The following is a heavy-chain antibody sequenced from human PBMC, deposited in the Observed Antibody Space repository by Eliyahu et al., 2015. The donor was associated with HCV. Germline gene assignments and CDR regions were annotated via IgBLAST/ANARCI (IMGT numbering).Heavy chain of an antibody. Sequence: EVQLVESGGGLVQPGGSLRLSCAASGFTFSSYWMHWVRQAPGKGLVWVSRINSDGSSTSYADSVKGRFTISRDNAKNTLYLQMNSLRAEDTAVYYCARTYSSSWYVYYYYGMDVWGQGTTVTVSS. CDR2: INSDGSST. CDR1: GFTFSSYW. V-gene: IGHV3-74*01. J-gene: IGHJ6*02. CDR3: ARTYSSSWYVYYYYGMDV. D-gene: IGHD6-13*01.